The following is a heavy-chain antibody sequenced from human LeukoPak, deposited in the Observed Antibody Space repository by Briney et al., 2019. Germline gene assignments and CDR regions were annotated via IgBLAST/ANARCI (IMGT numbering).Heavy chain of an antibody. D-gene: IGHD3-22*01. V-gene: IGHV3-53*01. CDR3: AREDYYDSSGYPYYIDY. J-gene: IGHJ4*02. CDR2: TYSDNT. CDR1: GFTVSSNS. Sequence: GGSLRLSCTVSGFTVSSNSMSWVRQAPGKGLEWVSFTYSDNTHYSDSVKGRFTISRDNAKHSLYLQMNSLRAEDTAVYYCAREDYYDSSGYPYYIDYWGQGTLVTVSS.